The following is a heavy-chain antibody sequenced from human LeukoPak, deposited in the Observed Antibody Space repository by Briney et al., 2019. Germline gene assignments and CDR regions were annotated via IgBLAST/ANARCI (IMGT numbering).Heavy chain of an antibody. V-gene: IGHV4-34*01. Sequence: SETLSLTCAVYGGSFSGYYWSWIRQPPGKGLEWIGEINHSGSTNYNPSLKSRVTISVGTSKNQFSLKLSSVTAADTAVYYCARGSLYCSGGSCYSGYFDYWGQGTLVTVSS. CDR2: INHSGST. J-gene: IGHJ4*02. D-gene: IGHD2-15*01. CDR3: ARGSLYCSGGSCYSGYFDY. CDR1: GGSFSGYY.